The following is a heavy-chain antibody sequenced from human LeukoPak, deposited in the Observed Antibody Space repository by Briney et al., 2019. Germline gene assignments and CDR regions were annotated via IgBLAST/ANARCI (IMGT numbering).Heavy chain of an antibody. CDR2: ISSSSSYI. Sequence: GGSLRLSCAASGFTSSSYSMNWVRQAPGKGLEWVSSISSSSSYIYYADSVKGRFTISRDNAKNSLYLQMNSLRAEDTAVYYCARGVVVPAAQAVADIKFYYYGMDVWGKGTTVTVSS. CDR1: GFTSSSYS. V-gene: IGHV3-21*01. D-gene: IGHD2-2*01. J-gene: IGHJ6*04. CDR3: ARGVVVPAAQAVADIKFYYYGMDV.